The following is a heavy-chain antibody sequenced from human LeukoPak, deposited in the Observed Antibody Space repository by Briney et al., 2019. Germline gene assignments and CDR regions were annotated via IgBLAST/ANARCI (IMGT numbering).Heavy chain of an antibody. CDR1: GGSISSYY. CDR3: AGWYVAHATVDY. V-gene: IGHV4-59*12. D-gene: IGHD6-19*01. Sequence: SSETLSLTCTVSGGSISSYYWSWIRQPPGKGLEWIGYIYYSGSTNYNPSLKSRVTISVDTSKNQFSLKLSSVTAADTAVYYCAGWYVAHATVDYWGQGTLVTVSS. CDR2: IYYSGST. J-gene: IGHJ4*02.